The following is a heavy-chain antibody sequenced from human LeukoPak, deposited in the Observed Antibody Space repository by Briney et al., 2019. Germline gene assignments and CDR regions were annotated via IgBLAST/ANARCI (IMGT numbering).Heavy chain of an antibody. CDR1: GFTFSSYA. CDR2: ISGSGGST. Sequence: HSGGSLRLSCAASGFTFSSYAMSWVRQAPGRGLEWVSAISGSGGSTYYADSVKGRFTISRDNSENTLYLQMNSLRAEDTAVYYCARVPDGYNLGTYFDSWGQGTLVTVSS. CDR3: ARVPDGYNLGTYFDS. D-gene: IGHD5-24*01. V-gene: IGHV3-23*01. J-gene: IGHJ5*01.